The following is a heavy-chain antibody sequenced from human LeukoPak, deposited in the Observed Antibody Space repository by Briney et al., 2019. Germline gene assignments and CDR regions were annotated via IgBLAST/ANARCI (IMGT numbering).Heavy chain of an antibody. CDR1: GYTFTSYG. CDR3: ARDRVVVTAIDLDY. CDR2: ISAYNGNT. V-gene: IGHV1-18*01. Sequence: ASVKVSCKASGYTFTSYGISWVRQASGQGLEWMGWISAYNGNTNYTQKLQGRVTMTTDTSTSTAYMELRSLRSGDTAVYYCARDRVVVTAIDLDYWGQGTLVTVSS. D-gene: IGHD2-21*02. J-gene: IGHJ4*02.